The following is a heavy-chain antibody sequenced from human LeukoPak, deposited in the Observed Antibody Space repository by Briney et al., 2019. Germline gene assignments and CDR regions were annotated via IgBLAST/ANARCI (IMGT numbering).Heavy chain of an antibody. CDR1: GFTFSSSW. Sequence: GGSLRLSCAASGFTFSSSWMHWVRQAPGKGLVWVSPINSDGSSTSYADSVKGRFTISRDNAKNTLYLQMNSLRAEDTAVYYCARSSGILNGYHLDYWGQGTLVTVSS. CDR2: INSDGSST. D-gene: IGHD3-9*01. CDR3: ARSSGILNGYHLDY. J-gene: IGHJ4*02. V-gene: IGHV3-74*01.